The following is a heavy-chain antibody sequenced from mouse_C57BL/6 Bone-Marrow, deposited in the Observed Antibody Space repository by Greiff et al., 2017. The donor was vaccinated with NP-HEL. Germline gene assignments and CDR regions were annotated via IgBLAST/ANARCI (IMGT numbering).Heavy chain of an antibody. J-gene: IGHJ2*01. D-gene: IGHD1-1*01. CDR3: ARKDYGSSRR. CDR1: GYTFTDYY. CDR2: INPNNGGT. Sequence: EVQLQQSGPELVKPGASVKISCKASGYTFTDYYMNWVKQSHGKSLEWIGDINPNNGGTSYNQKFKGKATLTVDKSSSTAYMELRSLTSEDSAVYYCARKDYGSSRRWGQGTTLTVSS. V-gene: IGHV1-26*01.